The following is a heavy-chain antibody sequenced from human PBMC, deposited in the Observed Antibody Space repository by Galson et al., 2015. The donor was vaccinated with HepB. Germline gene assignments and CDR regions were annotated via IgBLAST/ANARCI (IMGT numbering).Heavy chain of an antibody. Sequence: ETLSLTCTVSGGSISSCYWSWIRQPPGKGLEWIGYIYYSGSTNYNPSLKSRVTISVDTSKNQFSLKLSSVTAADTAVYYCARGPGFSYDSSGYYVSAFDIWGQGTMVTVSS. V-gene: IGHV4-59*01. CDR3: ARGPGFSYDSSGYYVSAFDI. J-gene: IGHJ3*02. D-gene: IGHD3-22*01. CDR2: IYYSGST. CDR1: GGSISSCY.